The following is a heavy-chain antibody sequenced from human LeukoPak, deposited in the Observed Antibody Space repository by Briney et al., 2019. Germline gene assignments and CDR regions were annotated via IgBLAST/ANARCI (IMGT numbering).Heavy chain of an antibody. CDR2: ISGSGGTT. D-gene: IGHD4-17*01. CDR1: GFTFSSYA. V-gene: IGHV3-23*01. CDR3: ARMIRDYGDSNWFDP. Sequence: GGSLRLSCAASGFTFSSYAMSWVRQAPGKGLEWVSAISGSGGTTYYANSVKGRFTFSRDNSKNTLYLQMNSLRAEGTAIYYCARMIRDYGDSNWFDPWGQGTLVTVSS. J-gene: IGHJ5*02.